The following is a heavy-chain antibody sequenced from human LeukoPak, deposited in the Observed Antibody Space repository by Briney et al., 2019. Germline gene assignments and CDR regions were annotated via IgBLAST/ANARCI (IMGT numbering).Heavy chain of an antibody. V-gene: IGHV1-69*13. J-gene: IGHJ6*02. D-gene: IGHD6-19*01. CDR2: IIPIFGTA. CDR3: ARAYSVEQWLANYYYYGMDV. CDR1: GYTFSSYA. Sequence: EASVKVSCKASGYTFSSYAISWVRQAPGQGLEWMGGIIPIFGTANYAQKFQGRVTITADESTSTAYMELSSLRSEDTAVYYCARAYSVEQWLANYYYYGMDVWGQGTTVTVSS.